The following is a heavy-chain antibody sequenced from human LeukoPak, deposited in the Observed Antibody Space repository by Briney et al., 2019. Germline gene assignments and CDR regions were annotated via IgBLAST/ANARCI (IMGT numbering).Heavy chain of an antibody. D-gene: IGHD1-26*01. Sequence: GASVKVPCKASGGTFSSYAISWVRQAPGQGLEWMGGIIPIFGTANYAQKFQGRVTITADESTSTAYMELSSLRAEDTAVYYCAKGLVGATSFDYWGQGTLVTVSS. CDR1: GGTFSSYA. CDR3: AKGLVGATSFDY. J-gene: IGHJ4*02. V-gene: IGHV1-69*13. CDR2: IIPIFGTA.